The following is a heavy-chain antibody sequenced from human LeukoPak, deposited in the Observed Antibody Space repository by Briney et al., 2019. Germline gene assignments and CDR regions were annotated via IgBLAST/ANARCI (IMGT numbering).Heavy chain of an antibody. J-gene: IGHJ6*03. Sequence: SVKVSCKASGGTFSSYAISWVRQAPGQGLEWMGGIIPIFGTANYAQKFQGRVTITADKSTSTAYMELSSLRSEDTAVYYCARDRGGATLLYYYYMDVWGKGTTVTVSS. V-gene: IGHV1-69*06. CDR1: GGTFSSYA. CDR3: ARDRGGATLLYYYYMDV. D-gene: IGHD1-26*01. CDR2: IIPIFGTA.